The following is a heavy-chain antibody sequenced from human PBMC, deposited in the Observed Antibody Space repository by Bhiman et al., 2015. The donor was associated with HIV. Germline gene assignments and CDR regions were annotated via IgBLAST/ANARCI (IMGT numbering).Heavy chain of an antibody. Sequence: EVQLVESGGGLVQPGGSLRLSCAASGFTVSSTYMSWVRQAPGKGLEWVSFIYSGGSTYYADSVKGRFTISRDNAKNSLYLQVNSLRAEDTAVYYCAREFTGYSSSNFDYWGQGTLVTVSS. D-gene: IGHD6-13*01. CDR3: AREFTGYSSSNFDY. J-gene: IGHJ4*02. CDR1: GFTVSSTY. CDR2: IYSGGST. V-gene: IGHV3-66*01.